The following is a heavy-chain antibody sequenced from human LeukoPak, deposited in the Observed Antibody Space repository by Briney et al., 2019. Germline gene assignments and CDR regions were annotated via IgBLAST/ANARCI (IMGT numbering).Heavy chain of an antibody. D-gene: IGHD5-18*01. Sequence: GGSLRLSCAASGFTFSSYAMSRVRQAPGKGLEWVSAISGSGGSTYYADSVKGRFTISRDNSKNTLYLQMNSLRAEDTAVYYCAKVHMDTAMAPSPNDYWGQGTLVTVSS. V-gene: IGHV3-23*01. J-gene: IGHJ4*02. CDR1: GFTFSSYA. CDR3: AKVHMDTAMAPSPNDY. CDR2: ISGSGGST.